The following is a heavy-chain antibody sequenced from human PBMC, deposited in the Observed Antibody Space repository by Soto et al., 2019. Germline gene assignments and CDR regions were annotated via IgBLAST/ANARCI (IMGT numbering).Heavy chain of an antibody. CDR1: GFTFINYS. CDR3: AREGQPFGVVIYFVY. D-gene: IGHD3-3*01. Sequence: GGSLRLSCAASGFTFINYSMTWVRQAPGKGLEWVSYISSSSGTIYYADSVKGRFTISRDNAKNSLFLQINSLRAEDTAVYYCAREGQPFGVVIYFVYWGQGTLVTVSS. J-gene: IGHJ4*02. CDR2: ISSSSGTI. V-gene: IGHV3-48*01.